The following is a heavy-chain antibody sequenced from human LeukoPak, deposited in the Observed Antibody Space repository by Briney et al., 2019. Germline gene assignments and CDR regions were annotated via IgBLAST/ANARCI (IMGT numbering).Heavy chain of an antibody. J-gene: IGHJ6*04. V-gene: IGHV4-59*08. CDR1: GGSISSYY. CDR2: IYYSGST. Sequence: SETLSLTCTGSGGSISSYYWSWIRQPPGKGLEWIGYIYYSGSTNYNPSLKSRVTISVDTSKNQFSLKLSSVTAADTAVYYCATRYCTISACRASSYKSFDVWGKGTTVTVSS. D-gene: IGHD2-8*01. CDR3: ATRYCTISACRASSYKSFDV.